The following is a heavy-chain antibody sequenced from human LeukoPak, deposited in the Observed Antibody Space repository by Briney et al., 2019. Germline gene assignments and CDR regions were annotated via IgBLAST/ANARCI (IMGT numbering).Heavy chain of an antibody. J-gene: IGHJ4*02. D-gene: IGHD2-2*01. V-gene: IGHV3-23*01. CDR3: AKDNSAVVGFVVVPAGHDY. CDR2: ISGSGGST. Sequence: SGGSLRLSCAASGFTFSSYAMSWVRQAPGKGLEWVSAISGSGGSTYYADSVKGRFTISRDNSKNTLYLQMNSLRAEDTAVYYCAKDNSAVVGFVVVPAGHDYWGQGTLVTVSS. CDR1: GFTFSSYA.